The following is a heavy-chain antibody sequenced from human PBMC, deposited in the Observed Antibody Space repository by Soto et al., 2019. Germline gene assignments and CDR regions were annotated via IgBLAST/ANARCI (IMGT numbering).Heavy chain of an antibody. Sequence: SETLSLTCTVSGGSISSYYWSWIRQPPGKGLEWIGYIYYSGSTNYNPSLKSRVTISVDTSKNQFSLKLSSVTAADTAVYYCARGRRVSGMDVWGQGTTVTVSS. CDR1: GGSISSYY. J-gene: IGHJ6*02. CDR3: ARGRRVSGMDV. V-gene: IGHV4-59*01. CDR2: IYYSGST.